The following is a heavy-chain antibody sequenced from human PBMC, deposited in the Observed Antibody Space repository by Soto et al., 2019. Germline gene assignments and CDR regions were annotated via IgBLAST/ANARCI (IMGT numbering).Heavy chain of an antibody. V-gene: IGHV4-39*01. CDR3: ARGFRELPFDY. CDR1: GGSISSSSYY. Sequence: PSETLSLTCTVSGGSISSSSYYWGWIRQPPGKGLEWIGSIYYSGSTYYNPSLKSRVTISVDTSKNQFSLKLSSVTAADTAVYYCARGFRELPFDYWGQGTLVTVSS. J-gene: IGHJ4*02. CDR2: IYYSGST. D-gene: IGHD3-10*01.